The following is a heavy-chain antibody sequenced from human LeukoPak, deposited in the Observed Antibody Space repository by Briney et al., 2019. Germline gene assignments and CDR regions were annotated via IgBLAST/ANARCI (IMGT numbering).Heavy chain of an antibody. CDR3: AREVYCSSTSCYTGYFQH. Sequence: GGSLRLSCGASGFTFSSYWMSWVRQAPGKGLEWVANIKRDGSEKYYVDSVKGRFTISRDNAKNSLYLQMNSLRAEDTAVYYCAREVYCSSTSCYTGYFQHWGQGTLVTVSS. J-gene: IGHJ1*01. CDR2: IKRDGSEK. CDR1: GFTFSSYW. D-gene: IGHD2-2*02. V-gene: IGHV3-7*01.